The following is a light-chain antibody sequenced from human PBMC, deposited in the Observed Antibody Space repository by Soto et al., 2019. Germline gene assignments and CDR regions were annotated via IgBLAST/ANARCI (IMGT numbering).Light chain of an antibody. Sequence: EIVLTQSPGTLSLSPGERATLSCRASQSVSSSYLAWYQQKPGQAPRLLIYGASSRATGIPDRFSGSGSGTDFTLTISRLEPEDFAVYYCLQYDNWPPTFGQGTKLEIK. CDR3: LQYDNWPPT. V-gene: IGKV3-20*01. J-gene: IGKJ2*01. CDR1: QSVSSSY. CDR2: GAS.